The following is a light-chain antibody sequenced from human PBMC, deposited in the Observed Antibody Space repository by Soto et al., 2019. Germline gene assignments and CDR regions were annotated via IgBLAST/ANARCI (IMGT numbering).Light chain of an antibody. CDR1: QSGSNNY. J-gene: IGKJ5*01. V-gene: IGKV3-20*01. CDR2: GAS. Sequence: EIELAQSPGTLSLSPGERATLSCRASQSGSNNYLARYQQKPGQDPRPLIYGASSRATGIPDRFSGSGSGTYFTLTISRLEPEDFAVYYCQQYGSSPTFGQGTRLEIK. CDR3: QQYGSSPT.